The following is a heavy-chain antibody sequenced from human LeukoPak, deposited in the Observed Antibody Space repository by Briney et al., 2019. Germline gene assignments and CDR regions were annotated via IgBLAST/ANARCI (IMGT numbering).Heavy chain of an antibody. CDR1: GFTFTSYA. J-gene: IGHJ6*02. V-gene: IGHV3-23*01. CDR2: ISGSGVST. Sequence: GGSLRLSCAASGFTFTSYAMNWVRQAPGKGLEWVSAISGSGVSTFYADSVKGRFTISRDNSKNTLYLQMNSLRAEDTAVYYCAKGPLGRNYYYYYGMDVWGQGTTVTVSS. D-gene: IGHD3-16*01. CDR3: AKGPLGRNYYYYYGMDV.